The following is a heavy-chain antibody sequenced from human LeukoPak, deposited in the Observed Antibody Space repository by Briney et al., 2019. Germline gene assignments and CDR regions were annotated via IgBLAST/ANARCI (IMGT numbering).Heavy chain of an antibody. J-gene: IGHJ4*02. CDR1: GYTFTSYD. Sequence: ASVKVSCKASGYTFTSYDINWVRQATGQGLEWMGWMNPNSGTTGYAQKFQGRVTMTRNTSISTAYMELSSLRSEDTAVYYCARGLGRKWELLNYFDYWGQGTLVTVSS. CDR2: MNPNSGTT. D-gene: IGHD1-26*01. V-gene: IGHV1-8*01. CDR3: ARGLGRKWELLNYFDY.